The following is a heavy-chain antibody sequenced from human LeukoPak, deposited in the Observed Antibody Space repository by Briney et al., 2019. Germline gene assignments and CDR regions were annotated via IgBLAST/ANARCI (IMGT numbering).Heavy chain of an antibody. CDR1: GYTFTGYY. J-gene: IGHJ4*02. CDR2: INPNSGGT. Sequence: ASAKVSCKASGYTFTGYYMHWVRQAPGQGLEWMGRINPNSGGTNYAQKFQGGVTMTRDTSISTAYMELSRLRSDDTAVYYCARAWRISGSYSGFAYWGQGTLVTVSS. D-gene: IGHD1-26*01. CDR3: ARAWRISGSYSGFAY. V-gene: IGHV1-2*06.